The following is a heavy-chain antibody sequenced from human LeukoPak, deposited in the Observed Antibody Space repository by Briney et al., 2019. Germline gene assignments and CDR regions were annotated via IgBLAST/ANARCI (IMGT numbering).Heavy chain of an antibody. J-gene: IGHJ4*02. CDR3: ASASGYYAPPDY. Sequence: ASVKVSCKASGYAFTRYYIHWVRHAPGQGLEWMGIINPSGGGTSNTQKFQGRVTMTRDTSTSTVYMEVSSLTSEDTAVYYCASASGYYAPPDYWGQGTLVTVSS. D-gene: IGHD3-22*01. CDR2: INPSGGGT. V-gene: IGHV1-46*01. CDR1: GYAFTRYY.